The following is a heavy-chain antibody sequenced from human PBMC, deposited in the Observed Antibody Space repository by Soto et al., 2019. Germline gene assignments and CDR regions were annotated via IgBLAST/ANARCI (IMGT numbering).Heavy chain of an antibody. CDR3: ARHPGGYRRSWPLDYSYGMDV. CDR1: GYSFTSYW. CDR2: IDPSDSYT. Sequence: ESLKISCKGSGYSFTSYWISWVRQMPGKGLEWMGRIDPSDSYTNYSPSFQGNVTTSADKSTSTAYLQWSSLKASDTAMYYCARHPGGYRRSWPLDYSYGMDVWGQGPTVTVS. V-gene: IGHV5-10-1*01. J-gene: IGHJ6*02. D-gene: IGHD6-13*01.